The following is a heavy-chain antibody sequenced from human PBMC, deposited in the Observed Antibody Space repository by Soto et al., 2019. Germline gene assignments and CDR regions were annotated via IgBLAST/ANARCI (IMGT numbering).Heavy chain of an antibody. V-gene: IGHV1-2*02. CDR1: GYTFTAYY. CDR2: INPNSGGT. CDR3: ARGGGRGYNELDP. Sequence: QVQLVQSGAEVKKPGASVKVSCKASGYTFTAYYMHWVRQAPGQGLEWMGWINPNSGGTYHAQNLQGRVTMTRDTSPTTAYMELASLRSDDTAVYYCARGGGRGYNELDPWGHGTLVIVSS. D-gene: IGHD5-12*01. J-gene: IGHJ5*02.